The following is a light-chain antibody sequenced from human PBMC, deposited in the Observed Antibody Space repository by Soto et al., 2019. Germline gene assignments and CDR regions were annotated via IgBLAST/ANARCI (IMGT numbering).Light chain of an antibody. CDR1: QSISAW. J-gene: IGKJ5*01. Sequence: DIPRTQSPSTLSASVGERVTITCRASQSISAWLAWYQQKPGKAPKLLIYKASNVESGVPSRFSGSGSGTEFTLTISSLQPVDFATYYCQQYHSYPLTFGQGTRLEIK. CDR3: QQYHSYPLT. V-gene: IGKV1-5*03. CDR2: KAS.